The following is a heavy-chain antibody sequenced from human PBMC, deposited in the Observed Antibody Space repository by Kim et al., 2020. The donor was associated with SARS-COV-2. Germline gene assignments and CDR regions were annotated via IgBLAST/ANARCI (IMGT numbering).Heavy chain of an antibody. D-gene: IGHD6-13*01. Sequence: GGSLRLSCAASGFTFSSYGMHWVRQAPGKGLEWVAVISYDGSNKYYADSVKGRFTISRDNSKNTLYLQMNSLRAEDTAVYYCAKDRIRAAAEGYYFDYWGQGTLVTVSS. CDR1: GFTFSSYG. J-gene: IGHJ4*02. CDR3: AKDRIRAAAEGYYFDY. CDR2: ISYDGSNK. V-gene: IGHV3-30*18.